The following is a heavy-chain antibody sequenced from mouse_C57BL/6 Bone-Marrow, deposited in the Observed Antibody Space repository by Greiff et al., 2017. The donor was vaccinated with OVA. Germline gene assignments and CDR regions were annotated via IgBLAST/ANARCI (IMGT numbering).Heavy chain of an antibody. D-gene: IGHD1-1*01. CDR1: GFSLTSYG. CDR2: IWGSGST. Sequence: VKLMESGPGLVAPSQSLSITCTVSGFSLTSYGVDWVRQPPGKGLEWLGVIWGSGSTNYNSALMSRLSISKDNSKSQVFLKMNSLQTDDTAMYYCAKHDYGSSSSYWYFDVWGTGTTVTVSS. V-gene: IGHV2-9*01. J-gene: IGHJ1*03. CDR3: AKHDYGSSSSYWYFDV.